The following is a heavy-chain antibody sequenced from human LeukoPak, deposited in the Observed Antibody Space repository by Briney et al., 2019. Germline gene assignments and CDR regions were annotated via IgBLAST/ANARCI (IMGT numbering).Heavy chain of an antibody. V-gene: IGHV1-2*02. CDR2: IYPNSGAT. CDR3: ARDGVSTTPDFDY. Sequence: GASVKVSCKTSGYTFTAYYMYWLRQAPGQGLECMGWIYPNSGATGYAQNFQGRVTMTRDTSVSTIYMELSRLRSDDTAVYYCARDGVSTTPDFDYWGQGTLVTVS. CDR1: GYTFTAYY. D-gene: IGHD2-8*01. J-gene: IGHJ4*02.